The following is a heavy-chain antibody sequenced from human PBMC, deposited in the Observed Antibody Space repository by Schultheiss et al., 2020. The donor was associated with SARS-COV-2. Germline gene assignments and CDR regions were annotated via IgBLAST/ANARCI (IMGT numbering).Heavy chain of an antibody. CDR3: ARVGYSGYDSFVY. V-gene: IGHV4-34*01. Sequence: SETLSLTCAVYGGSFSGYYWSWIRQPPGKGLEWIGEINHSGSTNYNPSLKSRVTISVDTSKNQFSLKLSSVTAADTAVYYCARVGYSGYDSFVYWGQGTLVTVSS. J-gene: IGHJ4*02. CDR2: INHSGST. CDR1: GGSFSGYY. D-gene: IGHD5-12*01.